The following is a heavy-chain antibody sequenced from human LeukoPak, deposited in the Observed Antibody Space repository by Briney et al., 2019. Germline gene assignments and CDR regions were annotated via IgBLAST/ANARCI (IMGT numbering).Heavy chain of an antibody. CDR1: GGTFSSYA. CDR3: ARPQLWTQPPFDY. V-gene: IGHV1-69*13. CDR2: IIPIFGTA. D-gene: IGHD5-18*01. J-gene: IGHJ4*02. Sequence: ASVKVSCKASGGTFSSYAISWVRQAPGQGLEWMGGIIPIFGTANYAQKFQGRVTITADESTSTAYMELSSLRSEDTAVYYCARPQLWTQPPFDYWGQGTLVTVSS.